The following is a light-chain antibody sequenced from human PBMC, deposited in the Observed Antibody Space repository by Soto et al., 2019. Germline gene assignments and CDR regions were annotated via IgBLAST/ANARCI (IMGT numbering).Light chain of an antibody. V-gene: IGKV2-28*01. CDR3: MQPLQSWT. CDR1: QSLLNRNGRNY. CDR2: LGS. J-gene: IGKJ1*01. Sequence: DIVMTQTPLSLPVTPGEPASISCRSSQSLLNRNGRNYLDWYLQKPGQSPQLLIYLGSNRASGVPDRFSGSGSGTDFTLKISRVEAEDVGVYYCMQPLQSWTFGQGTKVDIK.